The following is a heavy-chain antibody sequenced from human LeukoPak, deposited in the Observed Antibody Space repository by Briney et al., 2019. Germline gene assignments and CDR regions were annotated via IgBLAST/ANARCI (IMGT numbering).Heavy chain of an antibody. CDR3: ARDIAAAGRSFDY. V-gene: IGHV1-69*04. CDR2: IIPILGIA. J-gene: IGHJ4*02. D-gene: IGHD6-13*01. Sequence: ASVKVSCKASGGTFSSYAISWVRQAPGQGLEWMGRIIPILGIANYAQKFQGRVTITADKSTSTAYMELSSLRSEDTAVYYCARDIAAAGRSFDYWGQGTLVTVSS. CDR1: GGTFSSYA.